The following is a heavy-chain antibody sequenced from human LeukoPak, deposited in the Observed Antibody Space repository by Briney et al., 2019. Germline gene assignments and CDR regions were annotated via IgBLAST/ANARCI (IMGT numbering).Heavy chain of an antibody. V-gene: IGHV4-59*01. CDR1: ADSISIYY. CDR3: ARGRVSSSTYYSTYYYYFYMDV. D-gene: IGHD4-11*01. J-gene: IGHJ6*03. CDR2: IDHTGTT. Sequence: SETLSLTCSVSADSISIYYWTWIRQPPGKGLEWIGYIDHTGTTSYNPSLDSRVTISRDTSKNHFSLDLTSVTAADTAVYFCARGRVSSSTYYSTYYYYFYMDVWGKGTTVIVSS.